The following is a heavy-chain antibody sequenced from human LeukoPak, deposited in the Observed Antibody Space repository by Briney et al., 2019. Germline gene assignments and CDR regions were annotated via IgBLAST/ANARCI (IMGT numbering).Heavy chain of an antibody. CDR2: IIPIFGTA. Sequence: SVKVSCKASGYTFTSYGISWVRQAPGQGLEWMGGIIPIFGTANYAQKFQGRVTITADESTSTAYMELSSLRSEDTAVYYCARERITIFGVVPNYYGMDVWGQGTTVTVSS. J-gene: IGHJ6*02. V-gene: IGHV1-69*13. D-gene: IGHD3-3*01. CDR1: GYTFTSYG. CDR3: ARERITIFGVVPNYYGMDV.